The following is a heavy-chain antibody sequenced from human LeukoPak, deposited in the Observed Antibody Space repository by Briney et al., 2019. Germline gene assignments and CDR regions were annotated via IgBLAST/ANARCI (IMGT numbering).Heavy chain of an antibody. CDR1: GGSFSGYY. D-gene: IGHD5-12*01. V-gene: IGHV4-34*09. CDR2: IYYSGST. CDR3: ARGSGYDLDLDY. Sequence: SETLSLTCAVYGGSFSGYYWSWIRQPPGKGLEWIGYIYYSGSTYYNPSLKSRVTISVDTSKNQFSLKLSSVTAADTAVYYCARGSGYDLDLDYWGQGTLVTVSS. J-gene: IGHJ4*02.